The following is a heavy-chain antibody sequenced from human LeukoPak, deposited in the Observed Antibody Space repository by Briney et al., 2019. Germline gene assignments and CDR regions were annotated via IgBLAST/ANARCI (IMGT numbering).Heavy chain of an antibody. CDR1: GFTFSSYE. D-gene: IGHD6-19*01. CDR3: ARGHHGWYSDLYYFDY. Sequence: PGGSLRLSCAASGFTFSSYEMNWVRRAPGKGLEWVSYISSSGSTIYYADSVKGRFTISRDNAKNSLYLQMNSLRAEDTAVYYCARGHHGWYSDLYYFDYWGQGILVTVSS. V-gene: IGHV3-48*03. CDR2: ISSSGSTI. J-gene: IGHJ4*02.